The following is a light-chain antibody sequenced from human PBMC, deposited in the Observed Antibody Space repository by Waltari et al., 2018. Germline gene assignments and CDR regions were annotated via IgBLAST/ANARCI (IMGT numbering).Light chain of an antibody. Sequence: SSELTQDPAVSVALGQTVRITCQGASLRTSYASWYQQKSGQAPILVLFGKNKRPSGIPDRFSGYNSETTTSLTITGAQAEDGADYYCSSRDSSASHVLFAGGTKLTVL. CDR1: SLRTSY. J-gene: IGLJ2*01. CDR2: GKN. V-gene: IGLV3-19*01. CDR3: SSRDSSASHVL.